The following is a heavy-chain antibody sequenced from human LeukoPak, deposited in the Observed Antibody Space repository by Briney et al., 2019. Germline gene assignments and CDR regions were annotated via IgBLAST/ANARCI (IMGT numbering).Heavy chain of an antibody. CDR2: INHSGST. Sequence: PSETLSLTCTVSGGSISSYYWSWIRQPPGKGLEWIGEINHSGSTNYNPSLKSRVTISVDTSKNQFSLKLSSVTAADTAVYYCARRSSWYTYYFDYWGQGALVTVSS. CDR1: GGSISSYY. J-gene: IGHJ4*02. D-gene: IGHD6-13*01. V-gene: IGHV4-34*01. CDR3: ARRSSWYTYYFDY.